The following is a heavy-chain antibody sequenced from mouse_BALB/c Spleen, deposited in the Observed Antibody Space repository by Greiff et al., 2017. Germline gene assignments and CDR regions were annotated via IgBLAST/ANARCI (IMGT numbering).Heavy chain of an antibody. V-gene: IGHV5-9-3*01. CDR1: GFTFSSYA. CDR3: ARHEDYDYAGFDY. D-gene: IGHD2-4*01. CDR2: ISSGGSYT. J-gene: IGHJ2*01. Sequence: EVQRVESGGGLVKPGGSLKLSCAASGFTFSSYAMSWVRQTPEKRLEWVATISSGGSYTYYPDSVKGRFTISRDNAKNTLYLQMSSLRSEDTAMYYCARHEDYDYAGFDYWGQGTTLTVSS.